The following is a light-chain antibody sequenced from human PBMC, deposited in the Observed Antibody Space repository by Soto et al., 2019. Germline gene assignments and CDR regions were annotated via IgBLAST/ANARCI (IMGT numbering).Light chain of an antibody. V-gene: IGKV3-20*01. J-gene: IGKJ3*01. CDR2: GAS. CDR1: ESIYINS. Sequence: EIVLTQSPGTLSLSPGESATLSCKASESIYINSFAWYYQKPGQPPRLLIYGASTRATGIPDRFSGSGSGKDFVLSIDRLEVEDSGIYYCQQYGASPFTLGPGTRVDIK. CDR3: QQYGASPFT.